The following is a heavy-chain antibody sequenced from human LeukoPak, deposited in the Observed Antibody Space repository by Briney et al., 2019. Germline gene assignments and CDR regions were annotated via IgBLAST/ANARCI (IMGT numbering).Heavy chain of an antibody. CDR2: ISAYNGNT. V-gene: IGHV1-18*04. J-gene: IGHJ4*02. CDR3: ARDVSIIAAAGAY. Sequence: ASVKVSCKASGYNFNVYYAHWVRQAPGQGLEWMGWISAYNGNTNYAQKLQGRVTMTTDTSTSTAYMELRSLRSDDTAVYYCARDVSIIAAAGAYWGQGTLVTVSS. D-gene: IGHD6-13*01. CDR1: GYNFNVYY.